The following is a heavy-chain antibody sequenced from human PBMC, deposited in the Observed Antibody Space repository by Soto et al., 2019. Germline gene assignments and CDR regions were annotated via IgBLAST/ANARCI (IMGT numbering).Heavy chain of an antibody. CDR1: GYTFTIYY. D-gene: IGHD2-2*01. V-gene: IGHV1-46*01. J-gene: IGHJ4*02. CDR3: ARDGIVVVPAALYYFDY. Sequence: GASVKVSCKASGYTFTIYYMHWVRQAPGQGLEWMGIINPSGGSTSYAQKFQGRVTVTRDTSTSTVYMELSSLRSEDTAVYYCARDGIVVVPAALYYFDYWGQGTLVTVSS. CDR2: INPSGGST.